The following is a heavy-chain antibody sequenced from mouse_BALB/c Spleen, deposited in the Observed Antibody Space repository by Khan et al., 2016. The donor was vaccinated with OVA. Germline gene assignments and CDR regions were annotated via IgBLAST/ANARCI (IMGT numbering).Heavy chain of an antibody. V-gene: IGHV1S81*02. CDR1: GYTFTSYW. CDR3: ARIKKIVATYFDY. D-gene: IGHD1-1*01. CDR2: TNPTNGRT. Sequence: VQLQQSGAELVKAGASVKMSCKASGYTFTSYWMHWVKQRLGQGLEWFAETNPTNGRTYYNEKFKSKATLTVVKSSSTAYMLLSGPTFEDSAVYYCARIKKIVATYFDYWGQGTTLTVSS. J-gene: IGHJ2*01.